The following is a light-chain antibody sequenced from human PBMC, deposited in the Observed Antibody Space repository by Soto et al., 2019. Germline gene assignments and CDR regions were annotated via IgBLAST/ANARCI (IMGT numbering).Light chain of an antibody. CDR3: QQRTNWPPLT. V-gene: IGKV3-11*01. J-gene: IGKJ4*01. Sequence: EIVLTQSPATLSLSPGERATLSCRASQSVGTYLAWYQQKPGQDPRLLIYDASTRATGIPARFSGGGSRTDFTLTISSLEPEDFAVYYCQQRTNWPPLTFGGGTKVETK. CDR1: QSVGTY. CDR2: DAS.